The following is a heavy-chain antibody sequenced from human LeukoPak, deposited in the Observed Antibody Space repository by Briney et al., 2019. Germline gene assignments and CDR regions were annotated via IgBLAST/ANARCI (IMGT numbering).Heavy chain of an antibody. CDR3: ARDLVARNWFDP. CDR2: ISYDGSNK. D-gene: IGHD5-12*01. Sequence: GRSLRLSCAASGFTFSSYAMHWVRQAPGKGLEWVAVISYDGSNKYYADSVKGRFTISRDNSKNTLYLQMNSLSAEDTAVYYCARDLVARNWFDPWGQGTLVTVSS. CDR1: GFTFSSYA. J-gene: IGHJ5*02. V-gene: IGHV3-30-3*01.